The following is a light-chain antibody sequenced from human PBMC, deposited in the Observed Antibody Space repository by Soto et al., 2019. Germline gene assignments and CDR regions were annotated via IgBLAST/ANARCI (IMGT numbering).Light chain of an antibody. Sequence: DIQMTQSPSTLSASVGDRVTITCRASQSISSWLAGYQQKPGKAPKLLIFDASSLESGVPPRLSGSGSWTEFTLPIISLQPDDFATYYCQQYNSDSTWTFGQGTKVEVK. CDR3: QQYNSDSTWT. CDR1: QSISSW. V-gene: IGKV1-5*01. J-gene: IGKJ1*01. CDR2: DAS.